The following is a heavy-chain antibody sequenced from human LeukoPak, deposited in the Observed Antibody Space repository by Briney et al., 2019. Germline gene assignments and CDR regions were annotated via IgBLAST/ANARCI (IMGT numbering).Heavy chain of an antibody. Sequence: GESLKISCEASGYIFTNNWIGWVRQLPGKGLEWMGSINPRDSDTRYSPSFQGQVTISADRSTSSAYLQWSSLKASDTALYYCARWGAGGQTIGWGVDYWGQGTLVTVSS. D-gene: IGHD6-19*01. CDR2: INPRDSDT. V-gene: IGHV5-51*01. CDR1: GYIFTNNW. CDR3: ARWGAGGQTIGWGVDY. J-gene: IGHJ4*02.